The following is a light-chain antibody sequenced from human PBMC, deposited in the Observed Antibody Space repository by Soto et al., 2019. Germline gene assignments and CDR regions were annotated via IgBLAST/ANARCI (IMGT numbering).Light chain of an antibody. V-gene: IGKV1-5*01. J-gene: IGKJ5*01. Sequence: IQLTQSPATLSASVGDRVTITYWASQTISTWMAWYQQKPGKAPKLLVYDASTLQSGVASRFSGSGSGTEFTLIISGLQPDDSATYYCQQYYSYPQITFGQGTRLEI. CDR2: DAS. CDR1: QTISTW. CDR3: QQYYSYPQIT.